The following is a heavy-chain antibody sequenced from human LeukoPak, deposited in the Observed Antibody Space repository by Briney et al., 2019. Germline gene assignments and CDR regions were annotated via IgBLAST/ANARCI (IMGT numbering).Heavy chain of an antibody. Sequence: PSETLSLTCAVSSGFINNFYWAWIRQAPGKGLEWIGDIYYSGSTTYNPSLKSRITISVDTPKNQFSLKVSSVTAADTAVYYCARYSGTTTYYYYMDVWGKGTTVTVPS. CDR3: ARYSGTTTYYYYMDV. CDR1: SGFINNFY. J-gene: IGHJ6*04. CDR2: IYYSGST. V-gene: IGHV4-59*01. D-gene: IGHD3-16*01.